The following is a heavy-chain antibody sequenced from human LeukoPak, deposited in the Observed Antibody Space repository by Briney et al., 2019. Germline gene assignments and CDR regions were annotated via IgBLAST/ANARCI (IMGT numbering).Heavy chain of an antibody. V-gene: IGHV1-24*01. CDR2: FDPEDGET. CDR3: AREGY. CDR1: GGTFSSYA. J-gene: IGHJ4*02. Sequence: ASVKVSCKASGGTFSSYAISWVRQAPGKGLEWMGGFDPEDGETIYAQKFQGRVTMTEDTSTGTAYMELSSLRSEDTAVYYCAREGYWGQGTLVTVSS.